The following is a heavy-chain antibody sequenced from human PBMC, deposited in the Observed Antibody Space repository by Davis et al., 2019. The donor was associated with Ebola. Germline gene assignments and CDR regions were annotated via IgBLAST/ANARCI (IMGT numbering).Heavy chain of an antibody. CDR2: IYYSGST. J-gene: IGHJ6*03. CDR1: GGSISSSSYY. V-gene: IGHV4-39*07. Sequence: PSETLSLTCTVSGGSISSSSYYWGWIRQPPGKGLEWIGSIYYSGSTYYNPSLKSRVTISVATSKNQFSLKLSSVTAADTAVYYCAGVAPYCSGGSCPPRRLYYYMDVWGKGTTVTVSS. D-gene: IGHD2-15*01. CDR3: AGVAPYCSGGSCPPRRLYYYMDV.